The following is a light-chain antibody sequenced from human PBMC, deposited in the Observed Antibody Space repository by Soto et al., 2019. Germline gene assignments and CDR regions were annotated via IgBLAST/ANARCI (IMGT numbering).Light chain of an antibody. J-gene: IGKJ3*01. CDR1: QSVSSSY. V-gene: IGKV3-20*01. CDR2: GAS. CDR3: QQYGSSPFS. Sequence: EIVWTQSPGTLSLSPGERATLSCRASQSVSSSYLASYQQKPGQAPRLLIYGASSRATGIPDRFSGSGSGTDFTLTISRLEPEDFAVYYCQQYGSSPFSFGPGTKVDIK.